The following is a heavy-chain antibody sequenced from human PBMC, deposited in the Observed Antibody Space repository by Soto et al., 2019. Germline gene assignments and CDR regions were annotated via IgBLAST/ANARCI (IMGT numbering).Heavy chain of an antibody. D-gene: IGHD6-13*01. V-gene: IGHV4-59*01. CDR2: IYYSGST. CDR1: GGSISSYY. J-gene: IGHJ6*03. Sequence: SETLSLTCTVSGGSISSYYWSWIRQPPGKGLEWIGYIYYSGSTNYNPSLKSRVTISVDTSKNQFSLKLSSVTAADTAVYYCARVNILAAVYYYYMDVWGKGTTVTVSS. CDR3: ARVNILAAVYYYYMDV.